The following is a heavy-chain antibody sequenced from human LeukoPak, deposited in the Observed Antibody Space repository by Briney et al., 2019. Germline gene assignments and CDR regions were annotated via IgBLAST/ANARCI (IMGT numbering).Heavy chain of an antibody. J-gene: IGHJ2*01. V-gene: IGHV4-59*01. D-gene: IGHD2-21*01. Sequence: PSETLSLTCSVSGASTSGFFWSWIRQPPGKGLEWIGYISDSGTANYNPSLESRVTISADTSKNQFSLKLTSVTTADTAFYYRARDRSGDLSSYWFVDLWGRGTLVTVSS. CDR1: GASTSGFF. CDR3: ARDRSGDLSSYWFVDL. CDR2: ISDSGTA.